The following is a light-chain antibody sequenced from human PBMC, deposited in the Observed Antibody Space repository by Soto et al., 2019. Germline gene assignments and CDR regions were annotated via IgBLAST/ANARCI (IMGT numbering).Light chain of an antibody. Sequence: SALTQPASVSGSPGQAITISCTGTSIDVGSYNLVSWYQQHPGKAPKLMIYEGSKRPSGVSNRFSGSKSGNTASLTISGLQAEDEADYYCCSYAGTSYVFGTGTKVTVL. CDR1: SIDVGSYNL. V-gene: IGLV2-23*01. CDR2: EGS. J-gene: IGLJ1*01. CDR3: CSYAGTSYV.